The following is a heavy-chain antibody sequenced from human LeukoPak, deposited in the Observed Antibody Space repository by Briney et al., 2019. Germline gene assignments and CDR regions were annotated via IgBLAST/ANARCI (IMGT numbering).Heavy chain of an antibody. J-gene: IGHJ3*02. CDR2: TKSKTDGGTT. D-gene: IGHD2-21*02. CDR1: GFTFSYAW. V-gene: IGHV3-15*01. Sequence: SGGSLRLSCAASGFTFSYAWMSWVRQAPGKGLEWVGRTKSKTDGGTTDYAAPVKGRFTISRDDSKNTLYLQMNSLKIEDTAVYYCTTKMAYCGGDCYPGAFDIWGQGTMVTVSS. CDR3: TTKMAYCGGDCYPGAFDI.